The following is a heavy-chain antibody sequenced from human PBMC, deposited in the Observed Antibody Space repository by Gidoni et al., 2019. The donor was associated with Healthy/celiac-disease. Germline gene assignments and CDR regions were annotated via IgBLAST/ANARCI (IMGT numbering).Heavy chain of an antibody. CDR2: IRSKANSYAT. V-gene: IGHV3-73*01. J-gene: IGHJ4*02. D-gene: IGHD5-12*01. Sequence: EVQLVESGGGLVQPGGSLKLSCAASGFPFSGSSMHWVRQASGKGLEWVGRIRSKANSYATAYAASVKGRFTISRDDSKNTAYLQMNSLKTEDTAVYYCTRRREMATTGNDYWGQGTLVTVSS. CDR3: TRRREMATTGNDY. CDR1: GFPFSGSS.